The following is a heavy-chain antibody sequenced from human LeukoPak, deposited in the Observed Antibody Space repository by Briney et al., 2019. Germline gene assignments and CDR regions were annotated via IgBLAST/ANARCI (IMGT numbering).Heavy chain of an antibody. J-gene: IGHJ4*02. D-gene: IGHD6-19*01. CDR1: GGSFSGYY. V-gene: IGHV4-34*01. CDR2: INHSGST. Sequence: KPSETLSLTCAVYGGSFSGYYWGWIRQPPGKGLEWIGEINHSGSTNYNPALKSRVTISVDTSKNQFSLKLSSVTAADTAVYYCARTSISGIAVAGFDYWGQGTLVTVSS. CDR3: ARTSISGIAVAGFDY.